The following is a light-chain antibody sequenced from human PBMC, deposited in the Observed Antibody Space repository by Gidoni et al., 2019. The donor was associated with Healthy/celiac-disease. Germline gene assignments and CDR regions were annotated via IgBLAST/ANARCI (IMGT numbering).Light chain of an antibody. Sequence: IQMTQSPSSLSASVGDRVTITCQASQVISNYLNWYQQKPGKAPKLLIYDASNLETGVPSRCSGSGSGTDFTFTISSLQPEDIATYYCQQYDNLPPMCSFGQXTKLEIK. CDR3: QQYDNLPPMCS. J-gene: IGKJ2*04. CDR2: DAS. V-gene: IGKV1-33*01. CDR1: QVISNY.